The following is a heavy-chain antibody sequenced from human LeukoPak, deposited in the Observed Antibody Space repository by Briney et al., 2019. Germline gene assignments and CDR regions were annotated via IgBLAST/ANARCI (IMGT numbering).Heavy chain of an antibody. V-gene: IGHV4-4*02. CDR3: ARDAPEGDTAMAL. J-gene: IGHJ4*02. CDR2: IYHSGST. CDR1: GGSISSSNW. Sequence: SPSETLSLTCAVSGGSISSSNWWSWVRQPPGKGLEWIGEIYHSGSTNYNPSLKSRVTISVDKSKNQFSLKLSSVTAADTAVYYCARDAPEGDTAMALWGQGTLVTVSS. D-gene: IGHD5-18*01.